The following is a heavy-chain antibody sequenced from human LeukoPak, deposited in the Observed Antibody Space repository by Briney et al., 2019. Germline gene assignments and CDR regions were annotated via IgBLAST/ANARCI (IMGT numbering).Heavy chain of an antibody. CDR1: GFPFSSYS. CDR3: ARDPNRHADYGGDYFDH. D-gene: IGHD4-23*01. Sequence: TGGSLRLSCAASGFPFSSYSMHWVRQAPGNGLEWVAVISNDGSHKYYADSVKGRFIISRDNSKNTLSLQMNTLRPDDTAVFYCARDPNRHADYGGDYFDHWGQGTLVTVSS. CDR2: ISNDGSHK. J-gene: IGHJ4*02. V-gene: IGHV3-30*04.